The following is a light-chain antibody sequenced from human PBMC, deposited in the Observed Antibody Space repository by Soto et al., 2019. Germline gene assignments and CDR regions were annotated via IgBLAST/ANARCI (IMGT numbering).Light chain of an antibody. CDR1: ESIRTW. CDR2: DAS. Sequence: DIQMTQSPTTLSASIGDRVTITCRASESIRTWLAWYQHKPGKAPKLLIYDASTLESGVPSWFSGSGSGTEFTLTIRSLQPDDFATDYCQQYNSYSFGQGTKVDIK. V-gene: IGKV1-5*01. CDR3: QQYNSYS. J-gene: IGKJ1*01.